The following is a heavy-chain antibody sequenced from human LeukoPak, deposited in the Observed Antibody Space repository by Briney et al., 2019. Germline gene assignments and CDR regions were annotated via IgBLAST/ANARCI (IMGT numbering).Heavy chain of an antibody. D-gene: IGHD3-22*01. Sequence: SETLSLTCTVSGDSISSNYWWTWVRQPPGKGLEWIGEIHHSGSTNYSPSLKSRVTISVDNSRNQFSLGLSSVSAADTAVYYCARGIPGYFGTSGYYYEYWGQGTLVTVSS. J-gene: IGHJ4*02. CDR3: ARGIPGYFGTSGYYYEY. CDR1: GDSISSNYW. CDR2: IHHSGST. V-gene: IGHV4-4*02.